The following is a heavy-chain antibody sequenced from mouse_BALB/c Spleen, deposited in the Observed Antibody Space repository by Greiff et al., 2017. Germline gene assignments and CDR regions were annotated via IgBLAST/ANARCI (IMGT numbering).Heavy chain of an antibody. V-gene: IGHV5-12-1*01. CDR1: GFAFSSYD. J-gene: IGHJ3*01. Sequence: DVKLVESGGGLVKPGGSLKLSCAASGFAFSSYDMSWVRQTPEKRLEWVAYISSGGGSTYYPDTVKGRFTISRDNAKNTLYLQMSSLKSEDTAMYYCARHEGTGTGEFAYWGQGTLVTVSA. CDR2: ISSGGGST. CDR3: ARHEGTGTGEFAY. D-gene: IGHD4-1*01.